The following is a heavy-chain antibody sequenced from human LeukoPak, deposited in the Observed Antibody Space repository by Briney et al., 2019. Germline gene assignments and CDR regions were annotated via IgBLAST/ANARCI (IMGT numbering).Heavy chain of an antibody. D-gene: IGHD2-2*01. V-gene: IGHV5-51*01. J-gene: IGHJ5*02. Sequence: GESLKISCKGFENSFTNNWIAWWRQMPGKGLEGRGVINPDDSSTQYNPPFKGRFTISADRSTSPSSLHWNAVKASDTPIYYCPKRRLNVYETSPSDPDLWGQGTLVTVSS. CDR3: PKRRLNVYETSPSDPDL. CDR1: ENSFTNNW. CDR2: INPDDSST.